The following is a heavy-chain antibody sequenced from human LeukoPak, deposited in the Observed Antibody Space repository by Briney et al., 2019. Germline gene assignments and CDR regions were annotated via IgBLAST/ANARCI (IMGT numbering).Heavy chain of an antibody. Sequence: SETLSLTCTVSGGSISSYYWSWIRQPPGKGLEWIGYIYTSGSTNYNPSLKSRVTISVDTSKNQFSLKLSSVTAADTAVYYCARHPDYYDTPWGQGTLVAVSS. CDR1: GGSISSYY. CDR2: IYTSGST. J-gene: IGHJ4*02. V-gene: IGHV4-4*09. D-gene: IGHD3-22*01. CDR3: ARHPDYYDTP.